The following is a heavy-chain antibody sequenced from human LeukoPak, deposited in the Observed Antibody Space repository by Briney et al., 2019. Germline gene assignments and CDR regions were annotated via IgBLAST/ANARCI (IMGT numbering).Heavy chain of an antibody. V-gene: IGHV4-39*01. CDR1: GDSINNNNYY. J-gene: IGHJ3*02. Sequence: SETLSLTCTVSGDSINNNNYYWGWVRQPPGKGLEWIGNIYYNGRTYYSPSLKSRGTISVDTSNNQFSLRLSSVTAADTAVYYCARITDRTIFGEIMHGFDIWGQGTPVTVSS. CDR3: ARITDRTIFGEIMHGFDI. D-gene: IGHD3-3*01. CDR2: IYYNGRT.